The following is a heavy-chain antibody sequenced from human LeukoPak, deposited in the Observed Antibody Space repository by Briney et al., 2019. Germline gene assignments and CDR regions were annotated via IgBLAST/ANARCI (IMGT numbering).Heavy chain of an antibody. V-gene: IGHV4-39*01. Sequence: SETLSLTCTVSGGSISSSSYYWGWIRQPPGKGLEWTGSIYYSGSTYYNPSLKSRVTISVDTSKNQFSLKLSSVTAADTAVYYCARLSGYYDFWSGPSLDVWGKGTTVTVSS. CDR1: GGSISSSSYY. J-gene: IGHJ6*04. CDR2: IYYSGST. D-gene: IGHD3-3*01. CDR3: ARLSGYYDFWSGPSLDV.